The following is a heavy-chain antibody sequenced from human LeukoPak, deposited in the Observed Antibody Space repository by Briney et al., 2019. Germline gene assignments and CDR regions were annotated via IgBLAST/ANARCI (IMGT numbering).Heavy chain of an antibody. Sequence: GEALKISWKGSGYSFTSYWIGWVRQMPGKGLEWMGIIYPGDSDTRYSPSFQGQVTISADKSISTAYLEWSSLNGSDTDMYYCARLEGFHWFDPWGQGTLVTVSS. CDR1: GYSFTSYW. V-gene: IGHV5-51*01. CDR2: IYPGDSDT. CDR3: ARLEGFHWFDP. J-gene: IGHJ5*02. D-gene: IGHD3-10*01.